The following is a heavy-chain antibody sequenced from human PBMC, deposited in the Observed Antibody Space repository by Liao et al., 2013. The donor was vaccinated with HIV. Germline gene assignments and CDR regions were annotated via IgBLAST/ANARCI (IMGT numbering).Heavy chain of an antibody. CDR1: DGSHTGYF. CDR2: VNHAGNT. V-gene: IGHV4-34*01. CDR3: ARGLNWTKPPXFYYYMDI. D-gene: IGHD1-1*01. Sequence: QVQLQQWGAGLLKPSETLSLTCAIYDGSHTGYFWTWIRQPPGKGLEWIGEVNHAGNTNYNPSLKSRTVISINTSHYQFYLKLNSVTAADTATYYCARGLNWTKPPXFYYYMDIWDNGATVTVSS. J-gene: IGHJ6*03.